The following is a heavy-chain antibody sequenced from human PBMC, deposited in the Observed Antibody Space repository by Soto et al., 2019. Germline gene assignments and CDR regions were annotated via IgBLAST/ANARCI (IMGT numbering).Heavy chain of an antibody. CDR1: GYSFTSYW. Sequence: LWESLKISCKASGYSFTSYWIGWVRQMPGKGLEWMGIIYPGDSDTRYSPSFQGQVTISADKSISTAYLQWSSLKASDTAMYYCARVSSSSWPYYYYYYGLDVWGQGTTVTVS. CDR2: IYPGDSDT. CDR3: ARVSSSSWPYYYYYYGLDV. V-gene: IGHV5-51*01. D-gene: IGHD6-13*01. J-gene: IGHJ6*02.